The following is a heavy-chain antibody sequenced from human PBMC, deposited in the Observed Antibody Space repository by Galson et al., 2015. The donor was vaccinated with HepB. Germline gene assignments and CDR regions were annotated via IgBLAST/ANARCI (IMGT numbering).Heavy chain of an antibody. CDR3: ARDGARRFYNWLDP. CDR1: GYNFTNYA. D-gene: IGHD1-14*01. Sequence: SVKVSCKASGYNFTNYAMNWVRQAPGQGLEWMGWINANTGNPTYAQGFTGRFVFSLDTSVSTAYLQISSLKAEDSAVYYCARDGARRFYNWLDPWGQGTLVTVSS. CDR2: INANTGNP. J-gene: IGHJ5*02. V-gene: IGHV7-4-1*02.